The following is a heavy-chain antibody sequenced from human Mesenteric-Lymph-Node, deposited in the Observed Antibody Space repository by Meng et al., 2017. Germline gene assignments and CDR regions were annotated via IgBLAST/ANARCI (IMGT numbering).Heavy chain of an antibody. J-gene: IGHJ4*02. CDR2: IYYSGST. CDR3: ARGPPGDY. CDR1: GGSISSSSYY. Sequence: SETLSLTCTVSGGSISSSSYYWGWIRQPPGKGLEWIGSIYYSGSTYYNPSLKSRVTISVDTSKNQFSLKLSSVTAADTAVYYCARGPPGDYWGPGTLVTRLL. V-gene: IGHV4-39*07.